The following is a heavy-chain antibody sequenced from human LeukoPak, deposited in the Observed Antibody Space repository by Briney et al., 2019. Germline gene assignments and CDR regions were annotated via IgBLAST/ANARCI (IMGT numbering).Heavy chain of an antibody. CDR3: ASGEYCSSTSCHPDAFDI. CDR2: IYYSGST. D-gene: IGHD2-2*01. Sequence: SETLSLTCTVSGGSISSSSYYWGWIRQPPGKGLEWIGSIYYSGSTYYNPSLKSRVTISVDTSKNQFSLKLSSVTAADTAVYYCASGEYCSSTSCHPDAFDIWGQGTMVTVSS. CDR1: GGSISSSSYY. V-gene: IGHV4-39*01. J-gene: IGHJ3*02.